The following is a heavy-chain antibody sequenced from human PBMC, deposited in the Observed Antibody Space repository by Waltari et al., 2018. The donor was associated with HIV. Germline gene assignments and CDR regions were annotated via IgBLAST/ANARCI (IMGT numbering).Heavy chain of an antibody. J-gene: IGHJ6*02. D-gene: IGHD1-26*01. CDR1: GFTFTNYW. Sequence: EVQLMESGGGLVQSGGSLRLSCAASGFTFTNYWMSWVRQTPGKGGEWVANIKGDGSEKYYMGSVKGRFTISRDNAKNSMFLQMNSLRAEDTAVYYCARIGTFPHNYAIDFWGQGTTVTVSS. V-gene: IGHV3-7*01. CDR3: ARIGTFPHNYAIDF. CDR2: IKGDGSEK.